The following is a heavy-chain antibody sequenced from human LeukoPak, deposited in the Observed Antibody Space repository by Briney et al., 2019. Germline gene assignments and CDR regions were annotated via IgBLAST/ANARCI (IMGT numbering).Heavy chain of an antibody. D-gene: IGHD3-9*01. J-gene: IGHJ5*02. CDR1: GGSISSSNW. V-gene: IGHV4-4*02. CDR2: IYHSGST. CDR3: ARRGVLRYFDWLGNWFDP. Sequence: SETLSLTCAVSGGSISSSNWWSWVRQPPGKGLEWIGEIYHSGSTNYNPSLKSRVTISVDKSKNQFSLKLSSVTAADTAVYYCARRGVLRYFDWLGNWFDPWGQGTLVTVSS.